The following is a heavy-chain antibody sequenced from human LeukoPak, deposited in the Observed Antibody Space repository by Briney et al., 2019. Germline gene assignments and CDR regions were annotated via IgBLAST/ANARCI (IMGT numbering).Heavy chain of an antibody. CDR1: GYSFASYW. D-gene: IGHD2-2*01. Sequence: NRGESLKISCKGSGYSFASYWIAWVRQMPGKGLEWMGVIYPGNSDITYSPSFQGQVTISADKSVSTAYLHWSSLKASDTAIYYCARHLSSITSCPNYWGHGTLVTVSS. J-gene: IGHJ4*01. CDR3: ARHLSSITSCPNY. CDR2: IYPGNSDI. V-gene: IGHV5-51*01.